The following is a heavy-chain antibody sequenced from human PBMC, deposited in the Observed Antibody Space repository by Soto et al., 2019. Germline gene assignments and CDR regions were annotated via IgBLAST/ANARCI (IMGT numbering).Heavy chain of an antibody. J-gene: IGHJ3*02. CDR3: ATAYVYDFENSDYYRDAFDI. CDR1: GYSFSFYW. CDR2: MYPDYSDI. V-gene: IGHV5-51*01. Sequence: GESLKISCKASGYSFSFYWIGWVRQMPGKGLEWMAIMYPDYSDIRYSPSFEAHVTISADKSTSTAFMQWSSLKASDTAMYYCATAYVYDFENSDYYRDAFDIWGQGTLVTV. D-gene: IGHD3-22*01.